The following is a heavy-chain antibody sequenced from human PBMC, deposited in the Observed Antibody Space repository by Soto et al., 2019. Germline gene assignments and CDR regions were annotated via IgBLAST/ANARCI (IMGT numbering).Heavy chain of an antibody. V-gene: IGHV3-23*01. J-gene: IGHJ4*02. CDR3: ARQDYSTTWYVNF. CDR2: ISGSAGAT. CDR1: GFTFSAYA. D-gene: IGHD6-13*01. Sequence: EVQLLESGGGVVQPGGSLRLSCAASGFTFSAYAMTWVRQAPGKGLEWVSVISGSAGATYYADSVKGLFTISRANSKNTVCLQMNSLRDEDTAVYYCARQDYSTTWYVNFWGQGTLVTVSS.